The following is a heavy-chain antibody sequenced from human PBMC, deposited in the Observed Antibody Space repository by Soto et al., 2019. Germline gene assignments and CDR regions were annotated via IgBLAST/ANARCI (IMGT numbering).Heavy chain of an antibody. CDR2: IDPSGGVT. Sequence: ASVKVSCKASGYTFTKFHIHWVRQAPGQGLEWMGMIDPSGGVTRDAQRFQGRITMTSDTSTSSVYMELRGLTSEDTAVYYCARDHSLGWFGESTWSYFDLWGRGTLVTVSS. J-gene: IGHJ2*01. D-gene: IGHD3-10*01. CDR1: GYTFTKFH. V-gene: IGHV1-46*01. CDR3: ARDHSLGWFGESTWSYFDL.